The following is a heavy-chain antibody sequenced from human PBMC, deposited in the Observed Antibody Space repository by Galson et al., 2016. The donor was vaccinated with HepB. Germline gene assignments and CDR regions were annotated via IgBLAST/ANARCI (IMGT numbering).Heavy chain of an antibody. Sequence: SVKVSCKASGGTFSSYGISWVRQAPGQGLEWMGGIIPLFGTANYAQKFQGRVTITADKSTSTAYMELSSLRSEDTAVYYCARDRRGGIYYDSSGYTNWFDPWGQGTLVTVST. J-gene: IGHJ5*02. D-gene: IGHD3-22*01. CDR2: IIPLFGTA. V-gene: IGHV1-69*06. CDR3: ARDRRGGIYYDSSGYTNWFDP. CDR1: GGTFSSYG.